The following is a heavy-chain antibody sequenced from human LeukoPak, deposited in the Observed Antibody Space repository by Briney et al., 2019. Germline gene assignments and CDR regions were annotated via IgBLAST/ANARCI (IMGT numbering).Heavy chain of an antibody. CDR3: AKLGFDVDRRFDY. CDR1: GGTFSSYA. D-gene: IGHD3-22*01. V-gene: IGHV1-69*04. J-gene: IGHJ4*02. Sequence: GASVKVSCKASGGTFSSYAISWVRQAPGQGLEWMGRIIPILGIANYAQKFQGRVTITADKSTSTAYMELSSLRSEDTAVYYCAKLGFDVDRRFDYWGQGTLVTVSS. CDR2: IIPILGIA.